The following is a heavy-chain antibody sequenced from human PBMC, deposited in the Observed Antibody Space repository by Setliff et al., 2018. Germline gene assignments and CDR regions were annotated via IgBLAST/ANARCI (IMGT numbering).Heavy chain of an antibody. CDR1: GGSISSSSYY. CDR2: IYYTGNT. J-gene: IGHJ4*02. V-gene: IGHV4-39*07. CDR3: ASHVVMEPATPDVFDC. D-gene: IGHD2-21*01. Sequence: SETLSLTCTVSGGSISSSSYYWGWIRQPPGKGLEWIGTIYYTGNTYYNPSLKSRVTMSVATFENHFSLKLNSLTAADTAVYYCASHVVMEPATPDVFDCWGQGTLVTVSS.